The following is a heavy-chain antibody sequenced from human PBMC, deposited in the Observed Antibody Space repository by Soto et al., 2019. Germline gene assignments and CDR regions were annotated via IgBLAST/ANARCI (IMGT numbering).Heavy chain of an antibody. Sequence: QVQLVQSGAEARVPGASVKVSCKASGYSFTGLDINWVRQNTGQGLEWMGWMEPSSGRTGYAQKFQGRVTMTRDTSINTAYMELSSLTSDDKAFYYCARGVTAGVDYWGQGTLVTVSS. V-gene: IGHV1-8*01. CDR3: ARGVTAGVDY. J-gene: IGHJ4*02. D-gene: IGHD1-26*01. CDR1: GYSFTGLD. CDR2: MEPSSGRT.